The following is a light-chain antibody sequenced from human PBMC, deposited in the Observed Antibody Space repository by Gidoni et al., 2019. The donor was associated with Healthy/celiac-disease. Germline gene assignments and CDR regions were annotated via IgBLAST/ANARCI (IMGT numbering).Light chain of an antibody. CDR2: CAS. V-gene: IGKV4-1*01. CDR1: QSVLYSSSNKNY. CDR3: QQYYSTPYT. J-gene: IGKJ2*01. Sequence: DIVMTQSPDSLAVSLGERATINCKSSQSVLYSSSNKNYLAWYQQKPGQPPKLLIYCASTRESGVPDRFSGSGSVTDFTLTISSLKAEDVAVYYCQQYYSTPYTFXQXTKLEIK.